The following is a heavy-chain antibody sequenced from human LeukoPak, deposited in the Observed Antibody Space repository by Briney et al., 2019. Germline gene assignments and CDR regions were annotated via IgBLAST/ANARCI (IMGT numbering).Heavy chain of an antibody. J-gene: IGHJ4*02. CDR3: ARGTMFPYYFDY. Sequence: GGSLTLSCAASGFKFSSYSMKWLRQAPGKGLEWGSYISSSSSYIYYADSLKGRFTISRDNAKNSLYLQMNSLRAEDTAVYYCARGTMFPYYFDYWGQGTLVTVSS. V-gene: IGHV3-21*01. CDR2: ISSSSSYI. CDR1: GFKFSSYS. D-gene: IGHD3-10*02.